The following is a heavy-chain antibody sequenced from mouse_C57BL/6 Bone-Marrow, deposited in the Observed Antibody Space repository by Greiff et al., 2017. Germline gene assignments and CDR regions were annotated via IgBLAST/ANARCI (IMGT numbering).Heavy chain of an antibody. CDR1: GFNIKDYY. V-gene: IGHV14-2*01. D-gene: IGHD1-1*01. CDR2: IDPEDGET. Sequence: VQLKESGAELVKPGASVKLSCTASGFNIKDYYIHWVKQRTEQGLEWIGRIDPEDGETKYAPKFQDKATITADTSANTAYLQLSSLTSEDTAVYYCTSSLIYYGTNYWDQGTTLTVSS. CDR3: TSSLIYYGTNY. J-gene: IGHJ2*01.